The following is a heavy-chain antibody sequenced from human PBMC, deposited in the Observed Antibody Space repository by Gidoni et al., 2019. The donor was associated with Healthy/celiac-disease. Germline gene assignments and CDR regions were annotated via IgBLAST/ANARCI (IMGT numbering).Heavy chain of an antibody. CDR1: GFTFSSYS. D-gene: IGHD6-13*01. V-gene: IGHV3-21*01. Sequence: EVQLVESGGGLVKPGGSLRLSCAASGFTFSSYSMNWVRQAPGKGLEWVSSISSSSSYIYYADSVKGRFTISRDNAKNSLYLQMNSLRAEDTAVYYCARAVSSWYTQLRYFDYWGQGTLVTVSS. J-gene: IGHJ4*02. CDR2: ISSSSSYI. CDR3: ARAVSSWYTQLRYFDY.